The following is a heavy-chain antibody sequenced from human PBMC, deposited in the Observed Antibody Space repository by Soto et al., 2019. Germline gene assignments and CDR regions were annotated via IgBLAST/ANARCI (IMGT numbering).Heavy chain of an antibody. D-gene: IGHD3-9*01. CDR1: GGSISSSSYY. CDR3: ARTPLLRYFDWLPRISYGMDV. Sequence: PSETLSLTCTVSGGSISSSSYYWGWIRQPPGKGLEWIGGIYYSGSTYYNPSLKSRVTISVDTSKNQFSLKLSSVTAADTAVYYCARTPLLRYFDWLPRISYGMDVWGQGTTVTVSS. CDR2: IYYSGST. J-gene: IGHJ6*02. V-gene: IGHV4-39*01.